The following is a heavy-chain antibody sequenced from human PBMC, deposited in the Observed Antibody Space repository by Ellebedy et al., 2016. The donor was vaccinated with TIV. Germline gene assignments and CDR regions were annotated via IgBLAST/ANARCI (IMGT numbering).Heavy chain of an antibody. V-gene: IGHV3-13*04. Sequence: GESLKISCAASGFTFSFYDMHLVRQATGKGLEWVSSISAPSDTYYIDSVKGRFTISRDNAKNSLYLQMNSLRAGDTAMYYCARASSGFDLWGRGTLVTVSS. CDR1: GFTFSFYD. CDR3: ARASSGFDL. D-gene: IGHD6-19*01. CDR2: ISAPSDT. J-gene: IGHJ2*01.